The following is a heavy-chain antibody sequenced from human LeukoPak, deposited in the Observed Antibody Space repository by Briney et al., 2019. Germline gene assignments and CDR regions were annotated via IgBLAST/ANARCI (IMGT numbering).Heavy chain of an antibody. CDR3: ARVKYNYHRLGYFQH. V-gene: IGHV4-34*01. CDR1: GGSFSGYY. Sequence: PSETLSLTCAVYGGSFSGYYWSWIRQPPGKGLEWIGEINHSGSTNYNPSLKSRVTISVDTSKNQFSLKLSSVTAADTAVYYCARVKYNYHRLGYFQHWGQGTLVTVSS. CDR2: INHSGST. D-gene: IGHD3-16*01. J-gene: IGHJ1*01.